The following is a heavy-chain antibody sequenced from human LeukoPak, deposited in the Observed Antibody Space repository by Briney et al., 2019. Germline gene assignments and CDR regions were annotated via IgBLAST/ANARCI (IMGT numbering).Heavy chain of an antibody. Sequence: SVKVSCKASGGTFSSYAISWVRQAPGQGLEWMGRIIPILGIANYAQKFQGRVTITADKSTSTAYMELSSLRSEDTAVYYCANLVTPDYYYGMDAWGQGTTVTVSS. CDR1: GGTFSSYA. D-gene: IGHD4-23*01. CDR3: ANLVTPDYYYGMDA. J-gene: IGHJ6*02. V-gene: IGHV1-69*04. CDR2: IIPILGIA.